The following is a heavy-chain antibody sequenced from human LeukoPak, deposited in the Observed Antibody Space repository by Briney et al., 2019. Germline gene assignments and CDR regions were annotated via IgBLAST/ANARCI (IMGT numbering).Heavy chain of an antibody. CDR1: GGSISSGGYS. CDR3: AGLWTNYYYYGVDV. V-gene: IGHV4-30-2*01. Sequence: PSETLSLTCAVSGGSISSGGYSWSWIRQPPGKGLEWIGYIYHSGSTYYNPSLKSRVTISVDRSKNQFSLKLSSATAADTAVYYCAGLWTNYYYYGVDVWGQGTTVTVSS. CDR2: IYHSGST. J-gene: IGHJ6*02. D-gene: IGHD5-18*01.